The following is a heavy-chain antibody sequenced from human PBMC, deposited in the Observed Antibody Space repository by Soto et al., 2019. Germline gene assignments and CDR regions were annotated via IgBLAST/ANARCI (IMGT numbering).Heavy chain of an antibody. D-gene: IGHD3-10*01. V-gene: IGHV4-34*01. CDR2: INHSGST. CDR1: GGSFSGYY. CDR3: AREVRGVIITYYYYYMDV. Sequence: QVQLQQWGAGLLKPSETLSLTCAVYGGSFSGYYWSWIRQPPGKGLEWIVEINHSGSTNSNPSLTSRFTISVDTSKNQVSLKLSSVTAADTAVYYCAREVRGVIITYYYYYMDVWGKGTTLTVSS. J-gene: IGHJ6*03.